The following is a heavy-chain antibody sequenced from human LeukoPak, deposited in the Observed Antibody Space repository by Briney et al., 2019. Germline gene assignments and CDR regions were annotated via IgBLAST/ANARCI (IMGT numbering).Heavy chain of an antibody. Sequence: GESLKISCKGSGYSFTSYWIGWVRQMPGKGLEWMGIIYPGDSDTRYSPSFQGQVTISADKSISTAYLQWSSLKASDTAMYYCARRLIPYSGSYSHFDYWGQGTLVTVSS. CDR2: IYPGDSDT. V-gene: IGHV5-51*01. CDR1: GYSFTSYW. CDR3: ARRLIPYSGSYSHFDY. D-gene: IGHD1-26*01. J-gene: IGHJ4*02.